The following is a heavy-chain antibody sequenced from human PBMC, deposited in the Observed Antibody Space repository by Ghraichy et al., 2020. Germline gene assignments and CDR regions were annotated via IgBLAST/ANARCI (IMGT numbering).Heavy chain of an antibody. CDR1: GGSFSGYY. Sequence: SETLSLTCAVYGGSFSGYYWSWIRQPPGKGLEWIGEINHSGSTNYNPSLKSRVTISVDTSKNQFSLKLSSVTAADMAVYYCARADSDRITMVRGVIVQYFQHWGQGTLVTVSS. V-gene: IGHV4-34*01. CDR3: ARADSDRITMVRGVIVQYFQH. D-gene: IGHD3-10*01. CDR2: INHSGST. J-gene: IGHJ1*01.